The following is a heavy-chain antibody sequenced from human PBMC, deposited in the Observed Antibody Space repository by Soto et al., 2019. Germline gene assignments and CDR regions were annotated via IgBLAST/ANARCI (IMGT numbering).Heavy chain of an antibody. Sequence: QVHLVESGGGVVQPGRSLRLSCAASGFTFSSYGMLWFRQAPGKVLEWVAVIWYNGSNKYYGESVKGRFTITRDNSKNTVYLEMNSLTAEDTGVYYCARQLGVHYSGYAMDVWGQGKTVAVSS. D-gene: IGHD2-21*01. J-gene: IGHJ6*02. CDR1: GFTFSSYG. CDR2: IWYNGSNK. V-gene: IGHV3-33*01. CDR3: ARQLGVHYSGYAMDV.